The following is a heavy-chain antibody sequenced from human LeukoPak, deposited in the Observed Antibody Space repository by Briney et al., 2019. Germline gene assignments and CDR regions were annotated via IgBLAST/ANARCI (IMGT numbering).Heavy chain of an antibody. V-gene: IGHV4-34*01. CDR2: INHSGST. J-gene: IGHJ4*02. Sequence: SETLSLTCAVYGGSFSGYYWSWIRQPPGKGLEWIGEINHSGSTNYNPPLKSRVTISVDTSKNQFSLKLSSVTAADTAVYYCARRRAARRTFDYWGQGTLVTVSS. CDR3: ARRRAARRTFDY. CDR1: GGSFSGYY. D-gene: IGHD6-6*01.